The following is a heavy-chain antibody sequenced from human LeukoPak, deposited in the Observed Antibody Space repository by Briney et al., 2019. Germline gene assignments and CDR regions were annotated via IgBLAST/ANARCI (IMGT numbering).Heavy chain of an antibody. CDR1: GFTFSSYS. V-gene: IGHV3-21*01. J-gene: IGHJ4*02. CDR3: ARDPWGVGATAPSFDY. Sequence: GGSLRLSCAASGFTFSSYSMNWVRPAPGKGLEWVSSISSSSSYIYYADSVKGRFTISRDNAKNSLYLQMNSLRAEDTAVYYCARDPWGVGATAPSFDYWGQGTLVTVSS. CDR2: ISSSSSYI. D-gene: IGHD1-26*01.